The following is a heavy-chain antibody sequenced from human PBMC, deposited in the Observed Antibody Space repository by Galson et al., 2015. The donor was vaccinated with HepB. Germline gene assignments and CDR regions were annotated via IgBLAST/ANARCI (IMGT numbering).Heavy chain of an antibody. Sequence: SLRLSCAASGFTFSSYDMHWVRQATGKGLEWVSAIGTAGDTYYPGSVKGRFTISRENAKNSLYLQMNSLRAWDTAVYYCARESSVAGTFDYWGQGTLVTVSS. CDR3: ARESSVAGTFDY. D-gene: IGHD6-19*01. V-gene: IGHV3-13*04. CDR2: IGTAGDT. CDR1: GFTFSSYD. J-gene: IGHJ4*02.